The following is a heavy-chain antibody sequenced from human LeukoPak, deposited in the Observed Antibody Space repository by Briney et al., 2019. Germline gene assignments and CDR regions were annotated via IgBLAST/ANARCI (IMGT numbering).Heavy chain of an antibody. V-gene: IGHV1-2*02. D-gene: IGHD3-3*01. Sequence: ASVKVSCKASGYRFSNYGITWVRQAPGQGLEWMGWINPHSGGTDNAQNFQGRVTMTRDTSINTAYMELTRMTSDDTAVYFCARGGGTSGPELDYWGQGTLVTVSS. CDR1: GYRFSNYG. CDR3: ARGGGTSGPELDY. CDR2: INPHSGGT. J-gene: IGHJ4*02.